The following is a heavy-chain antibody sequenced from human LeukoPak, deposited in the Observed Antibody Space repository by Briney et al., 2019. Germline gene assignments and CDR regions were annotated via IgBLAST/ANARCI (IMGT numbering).Heavy chain of an antibody. J-gene: IGHJ4*02. Sequence: PGGSLRLSCAASGFTFSSYAMNWVRQAPGKGLEWVSTISGSGDSTYYADSVKGRFTISRDNSKNTLYLQMNSLRAEHTPVYYCARAGGYSCGYWGKGTLVTVP. D-gene: IGHD5-18*01. V-gene: IGHV3-23*01. CDR2: ISGSGDST. CDR3: ARAGGYSCGY. CDR1: GFTFSSYA.